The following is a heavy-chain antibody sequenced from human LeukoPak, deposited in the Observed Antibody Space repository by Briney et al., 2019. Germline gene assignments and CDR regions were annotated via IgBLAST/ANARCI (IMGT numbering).Heavy chain of an antibody. J-gene: IGHJ4*02. V-gene: IGHV3-21*01. CDR1: GFNFSSYS. D-gene: IGHD3-16*02. CDR3: ARDRPDYVWGSYRYFDY. CDR2: ISRSSSYI. Sequence: PGGSLRLSCAASGFNFSSYSMNWVRQALGKGLEWVSSISRSSSYIYYADSVKGRFTISRDNAKNSLYLQMNSLRAEDTAVYYCARDRPDYVWGSYRYFDYWGQGTLVTVSS.